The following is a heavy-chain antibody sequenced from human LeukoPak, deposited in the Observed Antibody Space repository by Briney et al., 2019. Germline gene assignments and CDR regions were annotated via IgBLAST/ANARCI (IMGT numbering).Heavy chain of an antibody. CDR2: IYPGDSDT. CDR1: GYRFTSYW. Sequence: PGESLQISCQASGYRFTSYWIGWVRQMPGKGLELMGIIYPGDSDTIYSPSFQGQVTISADKSISTAYLQWSSLKASDTAMYYCARQWLVEENWFDPGGQGTLVTVS. D-gene: IGHD6-19*01. V-gene: IGHV5-51*01. J-gene: IGHJ5*02. CDR3: ARQWLVEENWFDP.